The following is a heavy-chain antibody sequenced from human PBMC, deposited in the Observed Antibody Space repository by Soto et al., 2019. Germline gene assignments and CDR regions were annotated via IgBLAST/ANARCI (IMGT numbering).Heavy chain of an antibody. J-gene: IGHJ3*02. CDR2: ISYLGNT. D-gene: IGHD2-21*01. Sequence: SETLSLTCTISGGSISTYYWSWIRQSPGKGLEWIGYISYLGNTNYNPSLKSRVTISVDTPKNQFSLKLDSVTAADTAMYYCASEGAGRAPINIWGPETMVTVSS. V-gene: IGHV4-59*01. CDR3: ASEGAGRAPINI. CDR1: GGSISTYY.